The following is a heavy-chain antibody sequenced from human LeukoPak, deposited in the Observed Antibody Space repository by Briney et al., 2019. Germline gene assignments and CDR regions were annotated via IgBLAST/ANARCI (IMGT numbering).Heavy chain of an antibody. V-gene: IGHV3-30-3*01. Sequence: PGGSLRLSCAASGFTFSSYAMHRVRQAPGKGLEWVAVISYDGSNKYYADSVKGRFTISRDNSKNTLDLQMNSLRAEDTAVYYCVRDRIMITFGGALSLWGQGTLVTVSS. J-gene: IGHJ4*02. CDR1: GFTFSSYA. CDR3: VRDRIMITFGGALSL. CDR2: ISYDGSNK. D-gene: IGHD3-16*01.